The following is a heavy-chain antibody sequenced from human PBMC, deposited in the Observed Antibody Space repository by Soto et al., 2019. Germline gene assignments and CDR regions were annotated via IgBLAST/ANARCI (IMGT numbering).Heavy chain of an antibody. CDR2: ISYDGSSK. Sequence: QVQLVESGGGVVQPGRSLRLSCAASGFIFSSHAMHWVRQAPGKGLEWVAVISYDGSSKYYADSVKGRFTISRDNSKNTLYLQMNSLSAEDTAVYYCTRADPTVTLSVFDPWGQGTLVTVSS. J-gene: IGHJ5*02. D-gene: IGHD4-17*01. CDR3: TRADPTVTLSVFDP. V-gene: IGHV3-30-3*01. CDR1: GFIFSSHA.